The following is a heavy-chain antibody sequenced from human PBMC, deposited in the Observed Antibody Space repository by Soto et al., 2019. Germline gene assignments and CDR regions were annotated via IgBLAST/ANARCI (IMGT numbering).Heavy chain of an antibody. CDR2: ISGSSGNT. J-gene: IGHJ6*03. V-gene: IGHV3-23*01. CDR3: AKALSVEPNNYYHYYMDV. D-gene: IGHD1-1*01. Sequence: GGSVRLSCAASGFTFSSYAMSWVRQAPGKGLEWVSLISGSSGNTYYADSVKGRFTISRDNSKNTLYLQMNTLRADDTAVYYCAKALSVEPNNYYHYYMDVWGKGTTVTVSS. CDR1: GFTFSSYA.